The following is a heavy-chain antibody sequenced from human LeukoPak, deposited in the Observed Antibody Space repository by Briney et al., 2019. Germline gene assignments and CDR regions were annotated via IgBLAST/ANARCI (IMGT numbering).Heavy chain of an antibody. CDR1: GFTFSSYA. D-gene: IGHD3-22*01. V-gene: IGHV3-30-3*01. CDR2: ISYDGSNK. CDR3: ARDSSGDY. J-gene: IGHJ4*02. Sequence: GGSLRLSCAASGFTFSSYAMHWVRQAPGKGLEWVAVISYDGSNKYYADSVKGRFTISRDNSKNTLYLQMNSLRAEDTAVYYCARDSSGDYWGQGTLVTVFS.